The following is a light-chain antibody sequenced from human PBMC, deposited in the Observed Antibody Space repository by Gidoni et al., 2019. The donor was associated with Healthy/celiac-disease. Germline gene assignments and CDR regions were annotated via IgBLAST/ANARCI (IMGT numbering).Light chain of an antibody. CDR2: AAS. J-gene: IGKJ1*01. CDR3: QQRSNWPT. V-gene: IGKV3-11*01. Sequence: EIVLTQPPATLPLSPGERATLSCRASQSVSSYLAWYQQKPGQAPRLLIYAASNRATGIPARFGGGGSGADFTLTSSSLEPDDFAVYCCQQRSNWPTFGQGTKVEIK. CDR1: QSVSSY.